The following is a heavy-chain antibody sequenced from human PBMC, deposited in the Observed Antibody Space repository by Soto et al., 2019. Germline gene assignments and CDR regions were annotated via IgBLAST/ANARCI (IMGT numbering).Heavy chain of an antibody. CDR2: ISYDGSNK. Sequence: QVQLVESGGGVVQPGRSRRLSCAASGFPFSSYGMHWVRQAPGKGLEWVAVISYDGSNKYYADSVKGRFTISRDNSKTTLYLQMNSLFAEDTAVYYFAKDRAVAGTWFDPWGQGTLVTVS. D-gene: IGHD6-19*01. V-gene: IGHV3-30*18. CDR3: AKDRAVAGTWFDP. J-gene: IGHJ5*02. CDR1: GFPFSSYG.